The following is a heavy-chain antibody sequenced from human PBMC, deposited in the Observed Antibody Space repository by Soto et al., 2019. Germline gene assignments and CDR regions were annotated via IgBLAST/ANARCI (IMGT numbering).Heavy chain of an antibody. V-gene: IGHV4-39*01. CDR1: GGSISSSSYY. D-gene: IGHD3-22*01. CDR2: IYYSGST. J-gene: IGHJ6*02. Sequence: SETLSLTCTVSGGSISSSSYYWGWIRHPPGKGLEWIGSIYYSGSTYYNPSLKSRVTISVDTSKNQFSLKLSSVTAADTAVYYCARHNYDSSGYYHYYYGMDVWGQGTTVTVS. CDR3: ARHNYDSSGYYHYYYGMDV.